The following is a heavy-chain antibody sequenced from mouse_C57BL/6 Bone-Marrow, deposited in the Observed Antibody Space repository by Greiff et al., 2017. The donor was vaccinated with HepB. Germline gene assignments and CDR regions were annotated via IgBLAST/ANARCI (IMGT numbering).Heavy chain of an antibody. CDR3: ARQGLLLYAMDY. CDR1: GYTFTSYW. Sequence: QVQLQQPGTELVKPGASVKLSCKASGYTFTSYWMHWVKQRPGQGLEWIGNINPSNGGNNYNEKFKSKATLTVDKSSSTAYMQLSSLTSEDSAVYYCARQGLLLYAMDYWGQGTSVTVSS. D-gene: IGHD2-3*01. CDR2: INPSNGGN. J-gene: IGHJ4*01. V-gene: IGHV1-53*01.